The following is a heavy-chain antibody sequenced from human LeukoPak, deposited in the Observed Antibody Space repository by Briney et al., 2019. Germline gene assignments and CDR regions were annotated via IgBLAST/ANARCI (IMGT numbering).Heavy chain of an antibody. V-gene: IGHV3-30*02. D-gene: IGHD5-18*01. J-gene: IGHJ4*02. CDR3: VKDIRRGDNFGYDQFAY. CDR1: GFTFSSYG. Sequence: GGSLRLSCAASGFTFSSYGMHWVRQAPGKGLEWVAFIRFDGSAKNYADSVKGRFNIPRDNSKNTLYVQMNSLTADDTAMYYCVKDIRRGDNFGYDQFAYWGQGTLVSVSS. CDR2: IRFDGSAK.